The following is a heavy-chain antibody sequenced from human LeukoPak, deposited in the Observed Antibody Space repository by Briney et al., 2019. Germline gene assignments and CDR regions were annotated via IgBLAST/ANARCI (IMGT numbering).Heavy chain of an antibody. CDR2: INHSGST. CDR1: GGSFSGYY. V-gene: IGHV4-34*01. J-gene: IGHJ6*03. CDR3: ARGRFGGAAEYYYYMDV. D-gene: IGHD6-13*01. Sequence: SETLSLTCAVYGGSFSGYYWSWIRQPPGKGLEWIGEINHSGSTNYNPSLKSRVTISVDTSKNQFSLKPSSVTAADTAVYYCARGRFGGAAEYYYYMDVWGKGTTVTVSS.